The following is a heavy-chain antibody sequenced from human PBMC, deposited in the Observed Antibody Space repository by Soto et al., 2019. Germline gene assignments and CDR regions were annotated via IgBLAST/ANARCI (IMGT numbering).Heavy chain of an antibody. CDR2: TYYSGST. J-gene: IGHJ6*01. CDR1: GGSISSSSYY. D-gene: IGHD1-1*01. V-gene: IGHV4-39*01. CDR3: ARLILDAGYYYYYGMDV. Sequence: SETLSLTCTVSGGSISSSSYYWGWIRHPPGKGLEWIGSTYYSGSTYYNPSLKSRVTISVDTSKNQFSLKLSSVTAADTAVYYCARLILDAGYYYYYGMDVWGQGTTVTVSS.